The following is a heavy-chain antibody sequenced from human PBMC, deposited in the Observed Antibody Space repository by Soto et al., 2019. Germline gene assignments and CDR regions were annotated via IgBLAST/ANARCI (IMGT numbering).Heavy chain of an antibody. CDR2: INHSGST. CDR1: GGSFSGYY. V-gene: IGHV4-34*01. CDR3: ARVIYSDYDFWSGYFYYYGMDV. D-gene: IGHD3-3*01. Sequence: PSETLSLTCAVYGGSFSGYYWSWIRQPPGKGLEWIGEINHSGSTNYNPSLKSRVTISVDTSKNQFSLKLSSVTAADTAVYCCARVIYSDYDFWSGYFYYYGMDVWGQGTTVTVSS. J-gene: IGHJ6*02.